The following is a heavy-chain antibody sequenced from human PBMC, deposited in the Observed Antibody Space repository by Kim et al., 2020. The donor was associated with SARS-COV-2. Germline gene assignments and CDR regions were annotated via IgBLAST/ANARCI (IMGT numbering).Heavy chain of an antibody. CDR3: ASREIYRSGYFSQDY. CDR2: IHYSGST. V-gene: IGHV4-39*01. Sequence: SETLSLTCTVSGGSISSNFYYWGWIRQPPGKGLEWIGTIHYSGSTYYNPSLKSRVTISVDTSKNQFSLNLSSVTAADTAVYYCASREIYRSGYFSQDYWGQGILVTVSS. D-gene: IGHD6-19*01. CDR1: GGSISSNFYY. J-gene: IGHJ4*02.